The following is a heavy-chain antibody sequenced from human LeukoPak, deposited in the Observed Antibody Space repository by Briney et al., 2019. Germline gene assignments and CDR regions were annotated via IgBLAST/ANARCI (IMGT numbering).Heavy chain of an antibody. V-gene: IGHV3-7*03. Sequence: GGSLRLSCAASGFTFSSYWMSWVRQAPGKGLEWVANIKQDGSEKYYVDSVKGRFTISRDNAKNSLYLQMNSLRAEDTALYYCARGGGTQNYYYYYYMDVWGKGTTVTVSS. J-gene: IGHJ6*03. CDR3: ARGGGTQNYYYYYYMDV. CDR1: GFTFSSYW. CDR2: IKQDGSEK.